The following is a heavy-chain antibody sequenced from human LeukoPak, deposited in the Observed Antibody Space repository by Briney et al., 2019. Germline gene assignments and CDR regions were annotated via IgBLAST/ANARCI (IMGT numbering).Heavy chain of an antibody. D-gene: IGHD3-16*02. J-gene: IGHJ4*02. CDR3: AREKGYVWGSYRYFDY. CDR1: GFTFSSYG. V-gene: IGHV3-48*04. Sequence: PGGSLRLSCAASGFTFSSYGMHWVRQAPGKGLEWVSYISSSGSTIYYADSVKGRFTISRDNTKNSLYLKMNSLRAEDTAVYYCAREKGYVWGSYRYFDYWGQGTLVTVSS. CDR2: ISSSGSTI.